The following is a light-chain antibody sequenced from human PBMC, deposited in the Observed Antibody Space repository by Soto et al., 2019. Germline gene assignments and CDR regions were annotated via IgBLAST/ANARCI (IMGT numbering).Light chain of an antibody. CDR3: QQYYSYPLT. CDR1: QGISSY. Sequence: AIRMTQSPSSFSASTGDRVTITCRASQGISSYLAWYQQKPGKAPKLLIYAASTFQSGVQSRFSGSGSGTDFTLTISCLQSADFATYYCQQYYSYPLTFGGGTKVEIK. J-gene: IGKJ4*01. V-gene: IGKV1-8*01. CDR2: AAS.